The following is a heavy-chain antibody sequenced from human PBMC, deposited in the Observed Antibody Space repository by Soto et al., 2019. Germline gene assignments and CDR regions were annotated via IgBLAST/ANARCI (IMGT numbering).Heavy chain of an antibody. CDR3: AKDLSLRYFDWLFRADAFDI. J-gene: IGHJ3*02. CDR1: GFTFSSYA. D-gene: IGHD3-9*01. V-gene: IGHV3-23*01. Sequence: EVQLLESGGGLVQPGGSLRLSCAASGFTFSSYAMSWVRQAPGKGLEWVSAISGSGGSTYYADSVKGRFTISRDNSKNTLYLQMNSLRVEDTAVYYCAKDLSLRYFDWLFRADAFDIWGQGIMVTVSS. CDR2: ISGSGGST.